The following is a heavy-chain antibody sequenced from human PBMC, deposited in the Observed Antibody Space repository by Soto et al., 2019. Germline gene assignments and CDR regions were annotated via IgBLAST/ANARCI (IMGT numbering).Heavy chain of an antibody. D-gene: IGHD6-13*01. V-gene: IGHV1-46*01. CDR2: INPSGGST. J-gene: IGHJ6*02. CDR1: GYTFTSYY. Sequence: ASVKVSCKASGYTFTSYYMHWVRQAPGQGLEWMGIINPSGGSTSYAQKFQGRVTMTRDTSTSTVYMELSSLRSEDTALYYCAKDQGGGAAAGTGGYYYGMDVWGQGTTVTVSS. CDR3: AKDQGGGAAAGTGGYYYGMDV.